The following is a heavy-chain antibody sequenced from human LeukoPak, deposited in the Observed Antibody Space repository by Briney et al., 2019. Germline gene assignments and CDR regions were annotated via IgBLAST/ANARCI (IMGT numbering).Heavy chain of an antibody. CDR3: ARMGARRFGGYYCHGIDV. CDR2: ISAYNGNT. V-gene: IGHV1-18*01. J-gene: IGHJ6*02. Sequence: ASVKVSCKASGYTFTSYGISWVRQAPGQGLEWMGWISAYNGNTNYAQKLQGRVTMTTDTSTSTAYMELRSLRSDDTAVYYCARMGARRFGGYYCHGIDVWGQGTTVTVSS. D-gene: IGHD3-10*01. CDR1: GYTFTSYG.